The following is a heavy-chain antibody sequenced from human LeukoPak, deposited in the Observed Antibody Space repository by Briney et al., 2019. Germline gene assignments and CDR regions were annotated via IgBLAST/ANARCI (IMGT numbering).Heavy chain of an antibody. V-gene: IGHV4-4*07. J-gene: IGHJ3*02. Sequence: SETLSLTCTVSGGSISSYYWSWIRQPAGKGLEWIGRIYTSGSTNYNPSLKSRVTMSVDTSKNQFSLKMSSVTAADTVVYYCARVSQWELLPLLHSGAFDIWGQGTMVTVSS. CDR1: GGSISSYY. CDR3: ARVSQWELLPLLHSGAFDI. CDR2: IYTSGST. D-gene: IGHD1-26*01.